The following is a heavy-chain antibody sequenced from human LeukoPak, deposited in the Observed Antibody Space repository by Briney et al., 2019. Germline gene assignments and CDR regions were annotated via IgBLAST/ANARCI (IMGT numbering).Heavy chain of an antibody. CDR2: INHSGST. Sequence: ASETLSLTCAVYGGSFSGYYWSWIRQPPGKGLEWIGEINHSGSTNYNPSLKSRVTISVDTSKNQFSLKLSSVTAADTAVYYCARAITDGGNVYWGQGTLVTVSS. J-gene: IGHJ4*02. CDR3: ARAITDGGNVY. D-gene: IGHD1-14*01. V-gene: IGHV4-34*01. CDR1: GGSFSGYY.